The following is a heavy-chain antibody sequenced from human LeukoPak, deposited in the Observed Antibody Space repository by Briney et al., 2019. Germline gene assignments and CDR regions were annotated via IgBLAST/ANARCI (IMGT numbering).Heavy chain of an antibody. CDR2: IYYSGIT. Sequence: KPSETLSLTCTVSGGSISSYYWSWIRQPPGKGLEWIGYIYYSGITNYNPSLKSRVTISVDTSKNQFSLKLSSVTAADTAVYYCASARDYYDSSGYYPPTGYFQHWGQGTLVTVSS. D-gene: IGHD3-22*01. CDR1: GGSISSYY. V-gene: IGHV4-59*08. J-gene: IGHJ1*01. CDR3: ASARDYYDSSGYYPPTGYFQH.